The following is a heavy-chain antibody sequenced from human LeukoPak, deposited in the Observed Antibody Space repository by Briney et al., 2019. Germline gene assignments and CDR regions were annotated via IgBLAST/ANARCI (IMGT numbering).Heavy chain of an antibody. J-gene: IGHJ4*02. Sequence: KAGGSLRLSCAASGFTFSSYTMNWVRQAPGKGLEWVSSISTSSIYIYYTDSLKGRFTISRDNARNSLYLQMNSLKAEDTAVYYCARDQDWNDRGGLDYWGQGTLVTVSS. CDR1: GFTFSSYT. CDR3: ARDQDWNDRGGLDY. V-gene: IGHV3-21*01. D-gene: IGHD1-1*01. CDR2: ISTSSIYI.